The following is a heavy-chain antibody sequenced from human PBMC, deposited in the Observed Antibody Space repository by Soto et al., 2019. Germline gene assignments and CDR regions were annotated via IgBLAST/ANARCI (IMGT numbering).Heavy chain of an antibody. CDR3: ARATIFGMIINNWFDP. D-gene: IGHD3-3*01. CDR2: ISAYNGNT. Sequence: ASVKVSCRASGYTFTSYGIIWVRQAPGQGLEWMGWISAYNGNTNYAQKLQGRVTMTTDTSTSTAYMELRSLRSDDTAVYSCARATIFGMIINNWFDPWGQGTQVTVSS. V-gene: IGHV1-18*01. CDR1: GYTFTSYG. J-gene: IGHJ5*02.